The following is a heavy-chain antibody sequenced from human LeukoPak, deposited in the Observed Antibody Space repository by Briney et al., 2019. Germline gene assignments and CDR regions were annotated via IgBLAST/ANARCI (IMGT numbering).Heavy chain of an antibody. J-gene: IGHJ3*02. CDR1: GFTFSSYG. V-gene: IGHV3-30*18. Sequence: GGSLRLSCAASGFTFSSYGMHWVRQAPGKGLEWVAVISYDGSNKYYADSVKGRFTISRDNSKNTLYLQMNSLRAEDTAVYYCAKYRLGRRDAFDIWGQGTMVTVSS. CDR2: ISYDGSNK. D-gene: IGHD1-1*01. CDR3: AKYRLGRRDAFDI.